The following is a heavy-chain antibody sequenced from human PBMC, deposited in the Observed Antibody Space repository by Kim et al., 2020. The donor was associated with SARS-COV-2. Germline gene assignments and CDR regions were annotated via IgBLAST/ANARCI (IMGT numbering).Heavy chain of an antibody. V-gene: IGHV4-59*08. CDR1: GGSISSYY. CDR2: IYYSGST. Sequence: SETLSPTCTVSGGSISSYYWSWIRQPPGKGLEWIGYIYYSGSTNYNPSLKSRVTISVDTSKNQFSLKLSSVTAADTAVYYCASSSSWYESWFDPWGQGTLVTVSS. D-gene: IGHD6-13*01. CDR3: ASSSSWYESWFDP. J-gene: IGHJ5*02.